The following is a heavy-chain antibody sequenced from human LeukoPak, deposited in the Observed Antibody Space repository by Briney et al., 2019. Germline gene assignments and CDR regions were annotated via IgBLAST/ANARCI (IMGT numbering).Heavy chain of an antibody. V-gene: IGHV4-39*07. CDR3: ARLAITMVLAPFDY. D-gene: IGHD3-10*01. Sequence: PSETLSLTCTVSGGSISSGDYYWSWIRQPPGKGLEWIGSIYHSGSTYYNPSLKSRVTISVDTSKNQFSLKLSSVTAADTAVYYCARLAITMVLAPFDYWGQGTLVTVSS. CDR1: GGSISSGDYY. CDR2: IYHSGST. J-gene: IGHJ4*02.